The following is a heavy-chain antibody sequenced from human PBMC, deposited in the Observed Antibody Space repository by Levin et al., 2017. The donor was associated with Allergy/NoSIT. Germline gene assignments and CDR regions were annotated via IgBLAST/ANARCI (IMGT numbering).Heavy chain of an antibody. Sequence: SETLSLTCTVSGGSISSSSYYWGWIRQPPGKGLEWIGSIYYSGSTYYNPSLKSRVTISVDTSKNQFSLKLSSVTAADTAVYYCARGARGYSAYSPNSSGWYPDFWGQGTLVTVSS. J-gene: IGHJ4*02. CDR2: IYYSGST. D-gene: IGHD6-19*01. CDR1: GGSISSSSYY. CDR3: ARGARGYSAYSPNSSGWYPDF. V-gene: IGHV4-39*01.